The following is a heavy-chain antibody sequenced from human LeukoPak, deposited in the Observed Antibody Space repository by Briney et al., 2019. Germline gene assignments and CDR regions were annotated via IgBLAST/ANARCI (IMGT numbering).Heavy chain of an antibody. Sequence: SETLSLTCTVSGGSISSFYWSWIRQPAGKGLEWIGRIYGSGSINYNPSLKSRVTMSVDTSKNQFSLKLNSMTAADTALYYCAREWDYGIRWGSYWYLDLWGRGTLVTVSS. J-gene: IGHJ2*01. CDR2: IYGSGSI. CDR1: GGSISSFY. D-gene: IGHD4/OR15-4a*01. V-gene: IGHV4-4*07. CDR3: AREWDYGIRWGSYWYLDL.